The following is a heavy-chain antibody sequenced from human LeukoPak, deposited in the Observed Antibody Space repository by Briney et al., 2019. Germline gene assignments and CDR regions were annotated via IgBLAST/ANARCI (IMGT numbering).Heavy chain of an antibody. Sequence: PSETLSLTCTVSGGSISSYYWSWIRQPAGEGLEWIGRIYTSGSTNYNPSLKSRVTMSVDTSKNQFSLKLGSVTAADTAVYYCARGETYYYDSSGYHDAFDIWGQGTMVTVSS. CDR2: IYTSGST. CDR3: ARGETYYYDSSGYHDAFDI. J-gene: IGHJ3*02. CDR1: GGSISSYY. V-gene: IGHV4-4*07. D-gene: IGHD3-22*01.